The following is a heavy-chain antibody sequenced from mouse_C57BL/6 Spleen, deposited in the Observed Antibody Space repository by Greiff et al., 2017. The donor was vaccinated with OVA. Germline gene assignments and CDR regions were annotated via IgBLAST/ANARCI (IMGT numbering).Heavy chain of an antibody. Sequence: EVQLQESGPELVKPGASVKIPCKASGYTFTDYNMDWVKQSPGKSLEWIGDINPNNGGTIYNQKFKGKATLTVDKSSSTAYMELRSLTSEDTAVYYCATLLFYAMDYWGQGTSVTVSS. V-gene: IGHV1-18*01. J-gene: IGHJ4*01. D-gene: IGHD2-1*01. CDR3: ATLLFYAMDY. CDR2: INPNNGGT. CDR1: GYTFTDYN.